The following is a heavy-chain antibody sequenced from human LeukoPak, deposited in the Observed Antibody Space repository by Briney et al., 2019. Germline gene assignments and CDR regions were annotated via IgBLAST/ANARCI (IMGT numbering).Heavy chain of an antibody. CDR3: ARVGLQDIVVVPAASYYFDY. V-gene: IGHV4-34*01. J-gene: IGHJ4*02. Sequence: PSETLSLTCAVYGGSFSGYYWSWIRQPPGKGLEWIGEINHSGSTNYNPSLKSRVTISVDMSKNQFSLKLSSVTAADTAVYYCARVGLQDIVVVPAASYYFDYWGQGTLVTVSS. CDR2: INHSGST. D-gene: IGHD2-2*01. CDR1: GGSFSGYY.